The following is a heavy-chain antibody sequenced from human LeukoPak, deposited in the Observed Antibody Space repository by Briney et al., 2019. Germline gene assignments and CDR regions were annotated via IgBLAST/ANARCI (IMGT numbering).Heavy chain of an antibody. CDR1: VYTFTSYG. CDR2: ISAYNGNT. D-gene: IGHD2-15*01. CDR3: AGDRAATYYYYGMDV. J-gene: IGHJ6*04. Sequence: ASVNVSFKSSVYTFTSYGISWVGQAPGQGLEWMGRISAYNGNTNFPQKLQGRVIMTTDTSTSTAYKELRNLRSDDTAVYYCAGDRAATYYYYGMDVWGKGTTVTVSS. V-gene: IGHV1-18*04.